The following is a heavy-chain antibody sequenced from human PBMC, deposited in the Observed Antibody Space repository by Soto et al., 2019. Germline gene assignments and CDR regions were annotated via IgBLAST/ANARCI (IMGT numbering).Heavy chain of an antibody. Sequence: GGSLRLSCTASGFTFSDYAMTWVRQAPGKGLEWVSTISGGSSVTYYGDSVKGRFTISRDNAKKTLFLQLNRLSAEDTATYYCAKVMSKNYYYTFDFWGQGNQVTVSS. CDR3: AKVMSKNYYYTFDF. CDR2: ISGGSSVT. V-gene: IGHV3-23*01. CDR1: GFTFSDYA. D-gene: IGHD3-22*01. J-gene: IGHJ4*02.